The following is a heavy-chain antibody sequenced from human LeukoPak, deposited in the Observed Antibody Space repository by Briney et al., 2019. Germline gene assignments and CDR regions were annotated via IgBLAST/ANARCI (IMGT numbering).Heavy chain of an antibody. CDR3: YGSGSYYFDY. CDR1: GFTFSSYA. V-gene: IGHV3-30-3*01. J-gene: IGHJ4*02. D-gene: IGHD3-10*01. Sequence: GGSLRLSCAASGFTFSSYAMHWVRQAPGKGLEWVAVISYDGSNKYYADSVKGRFTISRDNSKNTLYLQMNSLRAEDTAVYTCYGSGSYYFDYWGQGTLVTVSS. CDR2: ISYDGSNK.